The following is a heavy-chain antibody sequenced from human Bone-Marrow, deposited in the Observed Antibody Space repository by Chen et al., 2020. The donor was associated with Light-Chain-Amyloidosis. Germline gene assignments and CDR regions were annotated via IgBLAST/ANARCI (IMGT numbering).Heavy chain of an antibody. CDR3: ARRRDGYNFDY. Sequence: LXISCKGSGYTFPNYWIGWVRQLPGKGLEWMGVIYPDDSDARYSPSFEGQVTISADKSITTAYLQWRSLKASDTAMYYCARRRDGYNFDYWGQGTLVTVSS. J-gene: IGHJ4*02. CDR2: IYPDDSDA. D-gene: IGHD5-12*01. CDR1: GYTFPNYW. V-gene: IGHV5-51*01.